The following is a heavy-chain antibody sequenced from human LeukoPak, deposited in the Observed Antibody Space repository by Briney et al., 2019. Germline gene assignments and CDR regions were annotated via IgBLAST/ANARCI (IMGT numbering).Heavy chain of an antibody. J-gene: IGHJ4*02. Sequence: ASVKVSCKASGGTFTSYDINWVRQATGQGLEWMGWMNPNSGNTGYAQKFQGRVTMTRNTSISTAYMELSSLRSEDTAVYYCARSLHSSGWYGFDYWGQGTLVTVSS. CDR2: MNPNSGNT. CDR1: GGTFTSYD. CDR3: ARSLHSSGWYGFDY. V-gene: IGHV1-8*01. D-gene: IGHD6-19*01.